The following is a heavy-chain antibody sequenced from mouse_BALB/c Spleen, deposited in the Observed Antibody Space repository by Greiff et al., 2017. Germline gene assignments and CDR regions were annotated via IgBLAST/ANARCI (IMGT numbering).Heavy chain of an antibody. CDR1: GFTFSSYG. CDR2: ISSGGSNT. V-gene: IGHV5-6*01. CDR3: AREAMITTYYAMDY. Sequence: EVQGVESGGDLVKPGGSLKLSCAASGFTFSSYGMSWVRQTPDKRLEWVATISSGGSNTYYPDSVKGRFTISRDNAKNTLYLQMSSLKSEDTAMYYCAREAMITTYYAMDYWGQGTSVTVSS. J-gene: IGHJ4*01. D-gene: IGHD2-4*01.